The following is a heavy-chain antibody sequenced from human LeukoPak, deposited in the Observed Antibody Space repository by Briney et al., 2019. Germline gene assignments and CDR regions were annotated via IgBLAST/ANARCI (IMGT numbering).Heavy chain of an antibody. CDR2: LSYDGSNK. Sequence: PGGSLRLSCAASGFTFSSYGMHWVRQAPGKGLKWVAVLSYDGSNKYYVDSVKGRFTISRDNSKNTLYLQMNSLRAEDTAVYYCARDIWGSGSFDYWGQGTLVTVSS. CDR1: GFTFSSYG. D-gene: IGHD3-10*01. J-gene: IGHJ4*02. CDR3: ARDIWGSGSFDY. V-gene: IGHV3-30*03.